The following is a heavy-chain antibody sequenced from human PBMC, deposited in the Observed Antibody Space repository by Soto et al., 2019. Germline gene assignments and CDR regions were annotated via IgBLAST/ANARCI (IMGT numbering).Heavy chain of an antibody. CDR1: GFTFSSYA. V-gene: IGHV3-23*01. D-gene: IGHD6-25*01. J-gene: IGHJ4*02. CDR2: ISGSGGST. Sequence: PGGSLRLSCAASGFTFSSYAMSWVRQAPGKGLEWVSAISGSGGSTYYADSVKGRFTISRDNSKNTLFLQMSSLRAEDTAVYYCAKDRWQRPAHFDYWGQGTLVTVSS. CDR3: AKDRWQRPAHFDY.